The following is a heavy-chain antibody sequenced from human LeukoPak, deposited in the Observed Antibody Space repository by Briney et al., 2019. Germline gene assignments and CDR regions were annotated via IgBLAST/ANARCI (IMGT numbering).Heavy chain of an antibody. Sequence: ASVRVSCKASGYTFTGYYMHWVRQAPGQGLEWMGLINPNSGGTNYTQKFQGRVTMTRDTSISTDYMELSRLRSDDTAVYYCARDLGIEMAGNSTWFDPWGQGTVVTVSS. D-gene: IGHD6-19*01. J-gene: IGHJ5*02. CDR1: GYTFTGYY. CDR2: INPNSGGT. CDR3: ARDLGIEMAGNSTWFDP. V-gene: IGHV1-2*02.